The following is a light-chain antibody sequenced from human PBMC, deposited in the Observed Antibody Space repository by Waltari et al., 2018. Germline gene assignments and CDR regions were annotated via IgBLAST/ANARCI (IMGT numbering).Light chain of an antibody. J-gene: IGLJ3*02. Sequence: QSALTQPASVSGSPGQSITISCTGTSSDIWTFNLVSWYQQQPGKAPKLMIYEVTKRPSGVSNRFSGSKSGNTASLTISGLQAEDEADYFCCSYAGGSTVFGGGTKLTVL. V-gene: IGLV2-23*02. CDR1: SSDIWTFNL. CDR2: EVT. CDR3: CSYAGGSTV.